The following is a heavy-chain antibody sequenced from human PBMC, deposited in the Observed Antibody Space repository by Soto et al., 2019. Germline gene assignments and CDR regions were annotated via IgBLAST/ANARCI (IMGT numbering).Heavy chain of an antibody. CDR3: ARRPYGSGSYLDAFDI. CDR1: GGSFGGYY. J-gene: IGHJ3*02. D-gene: IGHD3-10*01. CDR2: INHSGST. Sequence: VPQSLSCAVYGGSFGGYYWSWIRKPPGKGLEWIGEINHSGSTNYNPSLKSRVTISVDTSKNQFSLKLSSVTAADTAVYYCARRPYGSGSYLDAFDIWGQGTTVTVSS. V-gene: IGHV4-34*01.